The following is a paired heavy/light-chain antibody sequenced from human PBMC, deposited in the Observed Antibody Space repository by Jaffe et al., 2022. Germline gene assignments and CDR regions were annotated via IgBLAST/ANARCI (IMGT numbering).Light chain of an antibody. J-gene: IGKJ4*01. V-gene: IGKV3-11*01. Sequence: EIVLTQSPVTLSLSPGERATLSCRASQSVISQLAWYQQKPGQAPRLLIYDASNRATGTPARFSGSGSGTDFTLAISSLEPEDFAVYYCQQRYIWPTTFGGGTKVEIK. CDR2: DAS. CDR1: QSVISQ. CDR3: QQRYIWPTT.
Heavy chain of an antibody. Sequence: QVQLVQSGAEVKKPGASVKVSCKASGYTFTGHYIHWVRQAPGQGLEWVGWINPGSGDTNNAQKFQGRVTMTRDTSFTTAYMELNSLTSDDTAVYYCARDQTSSTVGYYYYMDVWGKGTTVTVSS. CDR2: INPGSGDT. D-gene: IGHD6-13*01. V-gene: IGHV1-2*02. CDR3: ARDQTSSTVGYYYYMDV. CDR1: GYTFTGHY. J-gene: IGHJ6*03.